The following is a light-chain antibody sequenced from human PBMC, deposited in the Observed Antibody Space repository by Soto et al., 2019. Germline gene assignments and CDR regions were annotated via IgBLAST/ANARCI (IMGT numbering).Light chain of an antibody. V-gene: IGLV2-8*01. Sequence: QSALTQPPSASGSPGQSVTISCTGTSSDVGAYNYVSWYQQHPGKAPKLIIYEVSQRPSGVPDRFSGSRSGNTASLTVSGLQAEDEADYYCCSYAGTKRVFGTGTKV. CDR1: SSDVGAYNY. CDR2: EVS. J-gene: IGLJ1*01. CDR3: CSYAGTKRV.